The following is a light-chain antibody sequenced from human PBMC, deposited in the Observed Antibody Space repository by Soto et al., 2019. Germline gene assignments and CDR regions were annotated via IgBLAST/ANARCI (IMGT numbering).Light chain of an antibody. CDR1: SSGVGGYNY. Sequence: QSALTQPRSVSGSPGQSVTISCTGTSSGVGGYNYVSWYQQHPGKAPKLMIYDVSKRPSGVPDRFSGSKSGNTASLTISGLQAEDEADYYCCSYAGSYTLVFGGGTKGTVL. CDR3: CSYAGSYTLV. V-gene: IGLV2-11*01. J-gene: IGLJ2*01. CDR2: DVS.